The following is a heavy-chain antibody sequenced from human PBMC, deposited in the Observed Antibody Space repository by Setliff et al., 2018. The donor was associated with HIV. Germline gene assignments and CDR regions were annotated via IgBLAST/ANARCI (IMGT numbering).Heavy chain of an antibody. J-gene: IGHJ6*03. CDR2: LDPRDSYT. CDR1: GYTFANYW. CDR3: ARLLRRPHDFFYVDV. D-gene: IGHD2-15*01. V-gene: IGHV5-10-1*01. Sequence: PGESLKISCKGSGYTFANYWISWVRQMPGKGLEWMGRLDPRDSYTDYSPSFQGHVTISGDKSSSTAYLQWSSLRASDTATYYCARLLRRPHDFFYVDVWGKGTTVTVSS.